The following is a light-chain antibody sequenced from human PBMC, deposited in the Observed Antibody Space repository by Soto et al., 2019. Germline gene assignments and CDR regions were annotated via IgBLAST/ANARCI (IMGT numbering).Light chain of an antibody. CDR1: SSDVGSHKL. CDR3: SSYTSSSTYV. Sequence: QSALTQPASVSGSPGQSITISCTGTSSDVGSHKLVSWYQQYPGKAPKLIIFEASKRPSGVSNRFSGSKSGNTASLTISGLQAEDEADYYCSSYTSSSTYVFGTGTKVTVL. CDR2: EAS. J-gene: IGLJ1*01. V-gene: IGLV2-14*02.